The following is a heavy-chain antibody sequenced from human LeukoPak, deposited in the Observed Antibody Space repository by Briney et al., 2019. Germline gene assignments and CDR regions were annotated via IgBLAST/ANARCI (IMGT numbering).Heavy chain of an antibody. J-gene: IGHJ4*02. CDR3: ARSMVRGVIIPPPPTPYDY. Sequence: GASVKVSRKASGYTFTSYYMHWVRQAPGQGLEWMGIINPSGGSTSYAQKFQGRVTMTRDTSTSTVYMELSSLRSEDTAVYYCARSMVRGVIIPPPPTPYDYWGQGTLVTVSS. V-gene: IGHV1-46*01. CDR2: INPSGGST. CDR1: GYTFTSYY. D-gene: IGHD3-10*01.